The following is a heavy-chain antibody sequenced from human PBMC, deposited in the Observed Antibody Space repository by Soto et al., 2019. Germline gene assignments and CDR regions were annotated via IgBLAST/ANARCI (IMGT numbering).Heavy chain of an antibody. CDR2: IRSKANSYAT. Sequence: EVQLVESGGGLVQPGGSLKLSCAASGFTFSGSAMHWVRQASGKGLEWVGRIRSKANSYATAYAASVKGRFTISRDDSKNTAYLQMNSLKTEDTVVYYCTMYPGNDGGSYYYYGMDVWGQGTTVTVSS. D-gene: IGHD1-1*01. J-gene: IGHJ6*02. CDR1: GFTFSGSA. V-gene: IGHV3-73*01. CDR3: TMYPGNDGGSYYYYGMDV.